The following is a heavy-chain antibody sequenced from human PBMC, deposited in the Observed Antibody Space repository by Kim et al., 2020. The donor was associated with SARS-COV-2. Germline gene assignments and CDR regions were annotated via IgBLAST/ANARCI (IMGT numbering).Heavy chain of an antibody. CDR1: GYSISSGYY. CDR3: ARVLGYGDDY. D-gene: IGHD4-17*01. CDR2: IYHSGST. Sequence: SETLSLTCTVSGYSISSGYYWGWIRQPPGKGLQWIGSIYHSGSTYYNPSLKSRVTISVDTSKNQFSLKLSSVTAADTAVYYCARVLGYGDDYWGQGTLVTVSS. J-gene: IGHJ4*02. V-gene: IGHV4-38-2*02.